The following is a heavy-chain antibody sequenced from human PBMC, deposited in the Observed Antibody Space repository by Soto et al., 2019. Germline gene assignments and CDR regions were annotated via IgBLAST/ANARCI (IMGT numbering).Heavy chain of an antibody. CDR2: ISGSGGST. CDR3: AKGIWVDRITMIVVSAFDI. D-gene: IGHD3-22*01. V-gene: IGHV3-23*01. Sequence: EVQLLESGGGLVQPGGSLRLSCAASGFTFSSYAMSWVRQAPGKGLEWVSAISGSGGSTYYADSVKGRFTISRDNSKNTLYLQMNSLRAEDTAVYYCAKGIWVDRITMIVVSAFDIWGQGTMVTVSS. J-gene: IGHJ3*02. CDR1: GFTFSSYA.